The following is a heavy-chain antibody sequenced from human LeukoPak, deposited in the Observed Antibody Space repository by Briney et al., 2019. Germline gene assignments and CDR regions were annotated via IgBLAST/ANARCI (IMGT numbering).Heavy chain of an antibody. J-gene: IGHJ4*02. CDR1: GFTVSSNH. Sequence: GGSLRPSCAASGFTVSSNHMNWVRQAPGKGLEWVSVITSGGNTYYADSVKGRFTTSRDNSKNTLYVQMNSLRAEDTAIYYCARGRGYRDYDRPLDYWGQGTLVTVSS. V-gene: IGHV3-53*01. CDR3: ARGRGYRDYDRPLDY. CDR2: ITSGGNT. D-gene: IGHD5-12*01.